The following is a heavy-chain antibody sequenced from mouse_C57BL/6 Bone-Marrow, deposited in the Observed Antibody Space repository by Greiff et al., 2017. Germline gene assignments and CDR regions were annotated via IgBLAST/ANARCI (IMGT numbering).Heavy chain of an antibody. CDR1: GYTFTSYW. D-gene: IGHD1-1*01. Sequence: QVQLQQPGAELVKPGASVKVSCKASGYTFTSYWMHWVKQRPGQGLEWIGRIHPSDSDTNYNQKFKGKATLTVDKSSSTAYMQLSSLPCEDSAVYYGVSSFYYCSTGFAYWGQGTLVTVSA. J-gene: IGHJ3*01. CDR2: IHPSDSDT. V-gene: IGHV1-74*01. CDR3: VSSFYYCSTGFAY.